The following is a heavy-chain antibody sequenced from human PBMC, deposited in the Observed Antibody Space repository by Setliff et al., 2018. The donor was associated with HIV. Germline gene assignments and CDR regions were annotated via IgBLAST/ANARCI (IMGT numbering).Heavy chain of an antibody. CDR1: GDTDFY. D-gene: IGHD2-21*02. V-gene: IGHV4-4*09. CDR3: ATLDPSGGNFLAY. CDR2: IHASGNT. Sequence: SETLSLTCTVSGDTDFYWNWIRQPPGKGLEWIGYIHASGNTNYNPYLKSRGTISLDTSKMQFSLHLTSVTAADTAVYYCATLDPSGGNFLAYWGQGTLVTVSS. J-gene: IGHJ4*02.